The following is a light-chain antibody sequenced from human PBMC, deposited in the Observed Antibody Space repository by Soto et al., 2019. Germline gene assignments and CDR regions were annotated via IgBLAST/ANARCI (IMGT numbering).Light chain of an antibody. J-gene: IGKJ1*01. CDR1: QSVSSY. CDR3: QQRSNWPRT. CDR2: DAF. V-gene: IGKV3-11*01. Sequence: EIVLTQSTATLSLSPGERATLSCRASQSVSSYLAWYQQKPGQAPRLLIYDAFNRATGIPARFSGSGSRTDFTITISSLEPEDFAVYYCQQRSNWPRTFGQGTKVEIK.